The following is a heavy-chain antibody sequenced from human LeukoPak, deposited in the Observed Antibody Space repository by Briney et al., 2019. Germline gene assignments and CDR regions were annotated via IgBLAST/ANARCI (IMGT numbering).Heavy chain of an antibody. V-gene: IGHV4-39*07. Sequence: SETLSLTCTVSGDSISSSYYYWGWIRQPPGKGLEWIGSIDYSGSTYHNPSLKSRITISVDTPKNQFSLKLSSVTAADTAVYYCARETSQKGAHYMDVWGKGTTVTISS. D-gene: IGHD3-16*01. CDR3: ARETSQKGAHYMDV. J-gene: IGHJ6*03. CDR2: IDYSGST. CDR1: GDSISSSYYY.